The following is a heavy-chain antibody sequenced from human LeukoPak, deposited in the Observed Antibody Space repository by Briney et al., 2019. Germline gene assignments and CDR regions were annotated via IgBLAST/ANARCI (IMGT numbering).Heavy chain of an antibody. V-gene: IGHV3-33*01. CDR3: ARSYYYDSSGYDRWFDP. CDR2: IWYDGSNK. D-gene: IGHD3-22*01. CDR1: GFTFSSYG. J-gene: IGHJ5*02. Sequence: PGRSLRLSCAASGFTFSSYGMHWVRQAPGKGLEWVAVIWYDGSNKYYADSVKGRFTISRDNSKNTLYPQMNSLRAEDTAVYYCARSYYYDSSGYDRWFDPWGQGTLVTVSS.